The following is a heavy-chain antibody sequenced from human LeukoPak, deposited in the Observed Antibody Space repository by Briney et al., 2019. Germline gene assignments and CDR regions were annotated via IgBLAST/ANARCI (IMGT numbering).Heavy chain of an antibody. CDR3: ARGRSSGYYFHLHPFDY. CDR1: GFTFSSHW. J-gene: IGHJ4*02. Sequence: PGGSLRLSCTVSGFTFSSHWMHWVLQGPGKGLEWIGEINHSGSTNYNPSLKSRVTISVDTSKNQFSLKLSSVTAADTAVYYCARGRSSGYYFHLHPFDYWGQGTLVTVSS. V-gene: IGHV4-34*01. D-gene: IGHD3-22*01. CDR2: INHSGST.